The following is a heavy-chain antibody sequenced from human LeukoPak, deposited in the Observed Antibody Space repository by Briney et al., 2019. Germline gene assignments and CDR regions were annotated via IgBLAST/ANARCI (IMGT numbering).Heavy chain of an antibody. D-gene: IGHD3-10*01. J-gene: IGHJ6*03. V-gene: IGHV3-69-1*02. CDR3: ARDHLDTSAGTYYYYMDV. CDR1: GFTFSYSS. Sequence: GGSLRLSCAASGFTFSYSSMNWVRQAPGKGLEWVSYISSSGTIYYADSVKGRFTISRDNAKNSLYLQMNSLRAEDTAVYYCARDHLDTSAGTYYYYMDVWGKGTTVTISS. CDR2: ISSSGTI.